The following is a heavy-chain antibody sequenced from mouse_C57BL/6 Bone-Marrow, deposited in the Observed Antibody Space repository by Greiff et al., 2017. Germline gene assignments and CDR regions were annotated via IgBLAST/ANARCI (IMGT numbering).Heavy chain of an antibody. V-gene: IGHV1-81*01. CDR1: GYTFTSYG. D-gene: IGHD2-1*01. J-gene: IGHJ2*01. CDR3: ERGYGNYPYYFDY. Sequence: QVHVKQSGAELARPGASVKLSCKASGYTFTSYGISWVKQRTGQGLEWIGEIYPRSGNTYYNEKFKGKATLTADKSSSTAYMELRSLTSEDSAVYFCERGYGNYPYYFDYWGQGTTLTVSS. CDR2: IYPRSGNT.